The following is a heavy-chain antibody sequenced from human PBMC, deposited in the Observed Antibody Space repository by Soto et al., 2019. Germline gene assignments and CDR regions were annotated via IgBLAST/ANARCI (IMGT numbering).Heavy chain of an antibody. D-gene: IGHD2-15*01. CDR3: AGGVGYCSGGSCYSDYYMDV. CDR1: GFTVSSNY. J-gene: IGHJ6*03. Sequence: EVQLVESGGGLVQPGGSLRLSCAASGFTVSSNYMSWVRQAPGKGLEWVSVIYSGGSTYYADSVKGRFTISRHNSKNTLYLQMNSLRADDTAVYYCAGGVGYCSGGSCYSDYYMDVWGKGTTVTVSS. CDR2: IYSGGST. V-gene: IGHV3-53*04.